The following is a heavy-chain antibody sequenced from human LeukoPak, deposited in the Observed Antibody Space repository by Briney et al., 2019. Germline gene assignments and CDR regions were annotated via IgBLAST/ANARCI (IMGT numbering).Heavy chain of an antibody. CDR1: GFTFSNYA. V-gene: IGHV3-23*01. CDR3: VKDRPGLAAQDYFDY. Sequence: GGSLRLSCAASGFTFSNYAMSWVRQAPGKGLEWVSTISGSGGSTYYADSVKGRFTISRDNSKNTLYLQMNSLRAEDTAVYYCVKDRPGLAAQDYFDYWGQGTLVTVSS. D-gene: IGHD3-3*02. CDR2: ISGSGGST. J-gene: IGHJ4*02.